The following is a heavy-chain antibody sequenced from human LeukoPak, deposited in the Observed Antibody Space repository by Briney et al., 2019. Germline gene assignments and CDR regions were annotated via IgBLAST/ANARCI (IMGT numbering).Heavy chain of an antibody. J-gene: IGHJ4*02. D-gene: IGHD3-22*01. CDR2: ISGSGGST. V-gene: IGHV3-23*01. Sequence: GGSLRLSCAASGFTFSTYAMSWVRQAPGKGLEWVSAISGSGGSTYYADSVKGRFTISRDNSKNTLYLQMNSLRAEDTAVYYCAKDRIVVSYYFDYWGQGTLVTVSS. CDR1: GFTFSTYA. CDR3: AKDRIVVSYYFDY.